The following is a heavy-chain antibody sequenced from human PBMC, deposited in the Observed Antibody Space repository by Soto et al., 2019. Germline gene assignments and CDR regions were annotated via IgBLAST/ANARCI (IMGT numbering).Heavy chain of an antibody. D-gene: IGHD2-2*01. J-gene: IGHJ6*02. CDR2: ISSSGSTI. V-gene: IGHV3-11*01. CDR1: GFTFSDYY. Sequence: QVQLVESGGGLVKPGGSLRLSCAASGFTFSDYYMSWIRQAPGKGLEWVSYISSSGSTIYYADSVKGRFTISRDNAKNSMYLQINRLRADDTAVYYRARGLSCISSSCHVGPVDVWGQGTTGTVSS. CDR3: ARGLSCISSSCHVGPVDV.